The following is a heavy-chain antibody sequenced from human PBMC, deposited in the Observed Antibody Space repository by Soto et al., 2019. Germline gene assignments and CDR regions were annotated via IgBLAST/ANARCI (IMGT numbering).Heavy chain of an antibody. CDR2: IYSDDST. V-gene: IGHV3-66*01. CDR1: GFTVSSNY. D-gene: IGHD6-13*01. Sequence: VQLVESGGGLVQPGGSLRLSCAASGFTVSSNYMSWVRQGPGKGLEWVSVIYSDDSTYYADSVKGRFTISRDNSKNTLYLQMNSLRAEDTAVYYCAREGIAAAGNWFDPWGQGTLVTVSS. CDR3: AREGIAAAGNWFDP. J-gene: IGHJ5*02.